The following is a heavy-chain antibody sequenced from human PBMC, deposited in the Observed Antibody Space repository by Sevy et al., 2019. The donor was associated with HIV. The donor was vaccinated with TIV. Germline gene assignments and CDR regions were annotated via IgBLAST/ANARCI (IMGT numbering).Heavy chain of an antibody. J-gene: IGHJ6*02. V-gene: IGHV1-2*06. Sequence: ASVKVSCKASGYTFTGDYLHWVRQAPGQGLEWMGRVYPNSGGTNYAQKFQDRVTMTRDTPISTAYMELNRLRSDDTAVYYCARDAGGGTTNSGMDVWGQGTTVTVSS. CDR3: ARDAGGGTTNSGMDV. D-gene: IGHD1-7*01. CDR1: GYTFTGDY. CDR2: VYPNSGGT.